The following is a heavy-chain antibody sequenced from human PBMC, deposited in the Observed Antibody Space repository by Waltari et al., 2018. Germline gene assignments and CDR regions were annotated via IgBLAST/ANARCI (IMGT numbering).Heavy chain of an antibody. V-gene: IGHV4-38-2*02. Sequence: QVQLQESGPGLVKPSETLSLTCTVSGYSISSGYYWGWIRQPPGKGLEWIGSIYHSGSTYYNPSLKSRVTISVDTSKNQFSLKLSSVTAADTAVYYCARLNNYFDYWGQGTLVTVSS. CDR2: IYHSGST. CDR1: GYSISSGYY. J-gene: IGHJ4*02. CDR3: ARLNNYFDY.